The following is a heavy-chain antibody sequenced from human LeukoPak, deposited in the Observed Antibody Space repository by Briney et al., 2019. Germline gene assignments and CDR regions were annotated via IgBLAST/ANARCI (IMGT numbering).Heavy chain of an antibody. CDR1: GFTFSSYG. V-gene: IGHV3-23*01. Sequence: PGGSLRLSCAASGFTFSSYGMHWVRQAPGKGLEWVSAISGSGGSTYYADSVKGRFTISRDNSKNTLYLQMNSLRAEDTAVYYCAKGLWFGELASGGFDYWGQGTLVTVSS. CDR3: AKGLWFGELASGGFDY. CDR2: ISGSGGST. J-gene: IGHJ4*02. D-gene: IGHD3-10*01.